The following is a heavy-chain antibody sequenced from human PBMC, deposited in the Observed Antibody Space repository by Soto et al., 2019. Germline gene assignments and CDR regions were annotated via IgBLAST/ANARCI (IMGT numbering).Heavy chain of an antibody. V-gene: IGHV3-30*03. D-gene: IGHD2-15*01. CDR3: LTVGVVMVVDATWTDTFDI. CDR2: ISYDGSNK. J-gene: IGHJ3*02. CDR1: GFTFSSYG. Sequence: GGSLRLSCAASGFTFSSYGMHWVRQAPGKGLEWEAVISYDGSNKYYADSVKGRFTISRDNSKNTLYLQMNSLRAEDTAVYYCLTVGVVMVVDATWTDTFDIWGQGTMVTVSS.